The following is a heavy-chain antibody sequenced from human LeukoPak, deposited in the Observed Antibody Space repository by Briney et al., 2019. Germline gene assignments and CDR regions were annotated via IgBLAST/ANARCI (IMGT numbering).Heavy chain of an antibody. CDR1: GYTFTSYG. J-gene: IGHJ1*01. CDR3: ARGLQGVERSIAEYFQH. CDR2: ISAYNGNT. V-gene: IGHV1-18*01. D-gene: IGHD2-8*01. Sequence: ASVKVSCKASGYTFTSYGISWVRQAPGQGLEWMGWISAYNGNTNYAQKLQGRVTMTTDTSTSTAYMELRSLRSDDTAVYYCARGLQGVERSIAEYFQHWGQGTLVTVSS.